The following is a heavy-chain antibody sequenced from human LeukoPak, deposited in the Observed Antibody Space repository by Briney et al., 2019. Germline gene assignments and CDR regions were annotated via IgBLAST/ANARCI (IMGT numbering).Heavy chain of an antibody. CDR1: GYTLTELS. CDR3: AADDYGDYVMGY. J-gene: IGHJ4*02. V-gene: IGHV1-24*01. CDR2: FDPEDGET. Sequence: ASVKVSCKVSGYTLTELSMHWVRQAPGKGLEWMGGFDPEDGETIYAQKFQGRVTMTEDTSTDTAYMELSSLRSEGTAVYYCAADDYGDYVMGYWGQGTLVTVSS. D-gene: IGHD4-17*01.